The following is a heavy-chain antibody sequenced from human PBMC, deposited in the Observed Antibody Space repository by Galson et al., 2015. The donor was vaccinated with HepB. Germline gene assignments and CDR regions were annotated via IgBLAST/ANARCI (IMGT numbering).Heavy chain of an antibody. V-gene: IGHV3-48*03. CDR2: ISTTGNII. CDR3: ATVAESYYGMDV. D-gene: IGHD3-16*01. Sequence: LRLSCAVSGFNFNSYEMNWVRQAPGKGLEWVSYISTTGNIIYYAVSVKGRFTISRDIAKKSLYLQMNSLRVEDTAVYYCATVAESYYGMDVWGQGTTVTVS. J-gene: IGHJ6*02. CDR1: GFNFNSYE.